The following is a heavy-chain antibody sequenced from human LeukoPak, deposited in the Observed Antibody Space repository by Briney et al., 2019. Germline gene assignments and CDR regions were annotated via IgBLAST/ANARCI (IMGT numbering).Heavy chain of an antibody. J-gene: IGHJ4*02. CDR1: GYSFTSYW. V-gene: IGHV5-51*01. D-gene: IGHD2-2*01. CDR3: ARHSTPMSPRIVPFDY. CDR2: IYPGVSDT. Sequence: GESLKISCKGSGYSFTSYWIGWVRQMPGKGLEWMGIIYPGVSDTRYSPSFQGQVTISADKSISTAYLQWSSLKASDTAMYYCARHSTPMSPRIVPFDYWGQGTLVTVSS.